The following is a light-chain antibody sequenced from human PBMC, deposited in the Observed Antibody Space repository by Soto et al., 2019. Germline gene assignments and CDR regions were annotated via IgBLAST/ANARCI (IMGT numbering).Light chain of an antibody. Sequence: DIQMTQSPSSLSASVGDRVTITCQADQGISKSLSWYQQKPGMAPKLLIYDASNLETGVPSRFSGSGSGIDFTLTISSLQPEDFGRYYCQQYDDLPFTFGGGTKVVIK. CDR2: DAS. CDR3: QQYDDLPFT. V-gene: IGKV1-33*01. CDR1: QGISKS. J-gene: IGKJ4*01.